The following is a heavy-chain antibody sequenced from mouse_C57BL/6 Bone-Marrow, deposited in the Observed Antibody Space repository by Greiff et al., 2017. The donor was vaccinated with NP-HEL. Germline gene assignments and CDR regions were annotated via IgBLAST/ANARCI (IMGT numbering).Heavy chain of an antibody. Sequence: VQLQQSGAELAKPGASVKLSCKASGYTFTSYWMHWVKQRPGQGLEWIGYINPSSGYTKYNQKFKDKATLTADKSSSTAYMQLSSLTYEDSAVYYCAKFITTVEYAMDYWGQGTSVTVSS. CDR1: GYTFTSYW. CDR2: INPSSGYT. D-gene: IGHD1-1*01. CDR3: AKFITTVEYAMDY. V-gene: IGHV1-7*01. J-gene: IGHJ4*01.